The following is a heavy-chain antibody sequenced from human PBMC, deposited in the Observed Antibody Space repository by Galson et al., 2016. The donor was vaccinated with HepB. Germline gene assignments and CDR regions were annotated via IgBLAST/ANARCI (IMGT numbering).Heavy chain of an antibody. J-gene: IGHJ6*02. CDR2: INPTGGST. CDR1: GYTLTSYY. D-gene: IGHD3-16*01. V-gene: IGHV1-46*01. Sequence: SVKVSCKASGYTLTSYYMNWVRQAPGQGFEWMGMINPTGGSTTYAQKFQGRVTMTRDTSTSTVYMELSSLRTEDTAVYYCARGGGKTSTMDVWGQGTTVTVSS. CDR3: ARGGGKTSTMDV.